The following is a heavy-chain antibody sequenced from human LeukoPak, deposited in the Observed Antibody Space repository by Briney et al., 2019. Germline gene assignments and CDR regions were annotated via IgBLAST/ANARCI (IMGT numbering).Heavy chain of an antibody. CDR2: INPNSGGT. D-gene: IGHD2-15*01. V-gene: IGHV1-2*06. CDR1: GYTFTGYY. J-gene: IGHJ6*03. CDR3: ARYCSGGSCYAGYYYMDV. Sequence: ASVKVSCKASGYTFTGYYMHWVRQAPGQGREWMGRINPNSGGTNYAQKFQGRVTMTRDTSISTAYMELSRLRSDDTAVYYCARYCSGGSCYAGYYYMDVWGKGTTVTVSS.